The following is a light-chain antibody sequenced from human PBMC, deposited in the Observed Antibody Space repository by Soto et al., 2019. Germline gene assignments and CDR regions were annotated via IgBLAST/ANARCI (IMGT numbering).Light chain of an antibody. J-gene: IGKJ5*01. V-gene: IGKV1-33*01. CDR3: QQYEDIPIT. CDR1: QDISNL. Sequence: DIQMTQAPSSLSASVGDRVTITCQASQDISNLLNWYQQKPGKAPILLIYDASNLATGVPSRFSGSGSGTDFTFTISSLQPEDIATYYCQQYEDIPITFGQGTRLEIK. CDR2: DAS.